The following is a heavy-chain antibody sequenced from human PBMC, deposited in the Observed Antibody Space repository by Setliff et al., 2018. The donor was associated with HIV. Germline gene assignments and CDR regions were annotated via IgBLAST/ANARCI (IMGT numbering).Heavy chain of an antibody. V-gene: IGHV3-73*01. CDR1: GFTFSGSA. CDR3: SCSGYDSYFDY. J-gene: IGHJ4*02. Sequence: GGSLRLSCAASGFTFSGSAMPWVRQASGKGLEWVGRIRSETNTYATAYAASVKGRFTISRDDSKNTAYLQMNSLKTEDTAVYYCSCSGYDSYFDYWGQGTPVTVSS. CDR2: IRSETNTYAT. D-gene: IGHD5-12*01.